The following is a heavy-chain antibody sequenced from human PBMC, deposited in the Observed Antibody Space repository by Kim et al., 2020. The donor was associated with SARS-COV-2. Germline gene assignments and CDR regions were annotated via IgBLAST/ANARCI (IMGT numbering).Heavy chain of an antibody. CDR3: AKDYYDSSGYPARPPTHFDY. D-gene: IGHD3-22*01. Sequence: GGSLRLACAASGFTFSSYAMSWVRQAPGKGREWVSVIYSGGSSTYYADSVKGRFTISRDNSKNTLYLQMNSLRAEDTAVYYCAKDYYDSSGYPARPPTHFDYWGQGTLVTVSS. V-gene: IGHV3-23*03. CDR1: GFTFSSYA. J-gene: IGHJ4*02. CDR2: IYSGGSST.